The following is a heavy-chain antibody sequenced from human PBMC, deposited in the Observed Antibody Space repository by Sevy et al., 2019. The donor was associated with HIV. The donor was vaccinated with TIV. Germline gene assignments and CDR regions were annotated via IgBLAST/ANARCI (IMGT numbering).Heavy chain of an antibody. Sequence: SETLSLTCTVSGGSISSSSYYWGWIRQPPGKGLEWIGSIYYSGSTYYNPSLKSRVTISVDTSKNQFSQKLSSVTAAYAAVYYCARRLISSFGVAGDAFDIWGQGTMVTVSS. CDR3: ARRLISSFGVAGDAFDI. CDR1: GGSISSSSYY. V-gene: IGHV4-39*01. J-gene: IGHJ3*02. D-gene: IGHD3-3*01. CDR2: IYYSGST.